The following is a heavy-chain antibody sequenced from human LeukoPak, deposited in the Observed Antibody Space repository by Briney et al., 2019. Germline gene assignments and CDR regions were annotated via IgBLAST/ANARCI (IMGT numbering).Heavy chain of an antibody. CDR2: TYYRSKWSN. Sequence: SQTLSLTCAISGDSVSSNSAAWNWIRQSPSRGLEWLGRTYYRSKWSNDYAVSVKSRITINPDTSRNQFSLQLNSVTAADTAVYYCAREGADFWSGYDYWGQGTLVTVSS. V-gene: IGHV6-1*01. D-gene: IGHD3-3*01. CDR3: AREGADFWSGYDY. CDR1: GDSVSSNSAA. J-gene: IGHJ4*02.